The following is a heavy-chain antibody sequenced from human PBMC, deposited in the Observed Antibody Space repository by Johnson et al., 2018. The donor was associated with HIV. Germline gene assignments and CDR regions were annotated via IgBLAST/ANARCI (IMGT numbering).Heavy chain of an antibody. CDR1: GFTFSSYP. CDR3: ARRGYSSTGGAFDI. D-gene: IGHD6-13*01. CDR2: ISYDGSNK. J-gene: IGHJ3*02. V-gene: IGHV3-30-3*01. Sequence: QVQLVESGGGVVQPGRSLRLSCAASGFTFSSYPMHWVRQAPGKGLEWVAVISYDGSNKYYADSVKGRFTISRDNSKNTLYLQMNSLRAEDTAVYYCARRGYSSTGGAFDIWGQGTMVTVSS.